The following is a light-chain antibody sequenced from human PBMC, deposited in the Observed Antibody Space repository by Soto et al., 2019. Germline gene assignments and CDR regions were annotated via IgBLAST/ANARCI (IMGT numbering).Light chain of an antibody. CDR3: QQYKNWPTIT. J-gene: IGKJ5*01. CDR1: QSVSSN. V-gene: IGKV3-15*01. Sequence: EIVMTQSPATQSVSPGERATLSGRASQSVSSNLAWYQQKPGQAPRLLIYGASTRATGLPARFSGSGSGTEFTLTISSLQSEDFAVYYCQQYKNWPTITFGQGTRVEIK. CDR2: GAS.